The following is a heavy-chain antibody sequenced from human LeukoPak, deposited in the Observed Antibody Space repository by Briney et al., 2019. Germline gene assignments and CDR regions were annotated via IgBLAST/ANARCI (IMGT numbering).Heavy chain of an antibody. D-gene: IGHD2/OR15-2a*01. CDR3: ARNRFDH. V-gene: IGHV3-48*04. CDR2: ISSSSSTI. CDR1: GFTFTRYS. Sequence: GGSLRLSCAASGFTFTRYSMTWVRQAPGKGLEWVSYISSSSSTIHYADSVKGRFTISRDNTKNSLYLQMNSLRAEDTAVYYCARNRFDHWGQGTLVTVSS. J-gene: IGHJ4*02.